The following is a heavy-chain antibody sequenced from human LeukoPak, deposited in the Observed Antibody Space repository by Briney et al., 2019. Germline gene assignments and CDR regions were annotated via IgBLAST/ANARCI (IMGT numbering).Heavy chain of an antibody. Sequence: SETLSLTCTVSGGPISSSSYYWGWIRQPPGKGLEWIGSIHYSGSTYYNPSLKGRVTISVDTSRNQFSLKPSSVTAADTAVYYCARLYSYGPLFDAFDIWGQGTMVTVSS. CDR3: ARLYSYGPLFDAFDI. V-gene: IGHV4-39*01. J-gene: IGHJ3*02. D-gene: IGHD5-18*01. CDR2: IHYSGST. CDR1: GGPISSSSYY.